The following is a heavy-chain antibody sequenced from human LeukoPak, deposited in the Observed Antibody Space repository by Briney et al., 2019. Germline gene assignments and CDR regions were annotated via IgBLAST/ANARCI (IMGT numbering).Heavy chain of an antibody. D-gene: IGHD1-26*01. Sequence: GGSLRLSCAAPGFIFSNNWMSLVRQAPGKGLEWVANIKGDGSETYYVDSVKGRFTISRDNTRNSLYLQMNSLRADDTATYYCTRDDFSGSYCDWGQGTLVTVSS. J-gene: IGHJ4*02. V-gene: IGHV3-7*01. CDR3: TRDDFSGSYCD. CDR1: GFIFSNNW. CDR2: IKGDGSET.